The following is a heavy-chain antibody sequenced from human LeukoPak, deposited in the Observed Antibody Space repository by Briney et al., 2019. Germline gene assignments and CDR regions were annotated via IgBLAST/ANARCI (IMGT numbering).Heavy chain of an antibody. D-gene: IGHD5-12*01. CDR3: ARGALVEMATIIAFFDY. V-gene: IGHV4-34*01. Sequence: PSETLSLTCAVYGGSFSGYYWSWIRQPPGKGLEWIGEINHSGSTNYNPSLKSRVTISVDTSKNQFSLKLSSVTAADTAVYYCARGALVEMATIIAFFDYWGQGTLVTVSS. CDR1: GGSFSGYY. CDR2: INHSGST. J-gene: IGHJ4*02.